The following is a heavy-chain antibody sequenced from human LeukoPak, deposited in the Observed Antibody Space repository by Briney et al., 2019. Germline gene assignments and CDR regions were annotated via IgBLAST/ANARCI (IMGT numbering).Heavy chain of an antibody. CDR1: GGTFSSYA. CDR3: ARESGSYEAYFDY. J-gene: IGHJ4*02. D-gene: IGHD1-26*01. Sequence: SVKVPCKASGGTFSSYAISWVRQAPGQGLEWMGRIFPIFATANYAQKFQGRVTITADESTSTAYMELSSLRSEDTAVYYCARESGSYEAYFDYWGQGTLVTVSS. CDR2: IFPIFATA. V-gene: IGHV1-69*15.